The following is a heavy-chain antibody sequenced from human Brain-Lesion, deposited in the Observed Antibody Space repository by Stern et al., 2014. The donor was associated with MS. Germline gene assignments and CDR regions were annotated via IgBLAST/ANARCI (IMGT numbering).Heavy chain of an antibody. CDR2: IFYTGST. D-gene: IGHD6-19*01. J-gene: IGHJ4*02. CDR1: GGSIGRSSYY. CDR3: ARGAGVFDS. Sequence: QVQLQESGPGLVKPSETLSLTCTVSGGSIGRSSYYWGWIRQPPGKGLEWIGNIFYTGSTFYDPSLKSRVTISVDPSNTHFSLSLNSVTAADTAVYYCARGAGVFDSWGQGTLVTVSP. V-gene: IGHV4-39*02.